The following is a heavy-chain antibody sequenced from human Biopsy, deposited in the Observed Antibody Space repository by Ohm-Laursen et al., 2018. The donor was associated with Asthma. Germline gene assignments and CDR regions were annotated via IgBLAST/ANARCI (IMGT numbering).Heavy chain of an antibody. J-gene: IGHJ6*02. Sequence: ASVKVSCKTSGYTFNSAGITWVRRAPGQGLEWMGWISVYNGNTKVAQKLQDRVAMITDTSTSTAYMELRSLRSDDTAVYFCARAVDYSHYYGIDVWGQGTTVTVS. V-gene: IGHV1-18*01. D-gene: IGHD3-10*01. CDR1: GYTFNSAG. CDR2: ISVYNGNT. CDR3: ARAVDYSHYYGIDV.